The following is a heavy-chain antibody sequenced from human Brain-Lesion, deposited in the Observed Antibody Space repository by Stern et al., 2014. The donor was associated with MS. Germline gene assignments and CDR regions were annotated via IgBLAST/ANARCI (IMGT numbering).Heavy chain of an antibody. D-gene: IGHD3-3*01. CDR3: GRDQRGITIFGVVTDYYYLGMDV. Sequence: QLVQSGAEVKKPGASVKVSCKTSGYIFTGYYIHWVRQAPGQGLEWKVWINTKNGGKKEGKKVQGRVTMSREKAKSTGYVELSSLTSDDTAVYYCGRDQRGITIFGVVTDYYYLGMDVWGQGTTVTVSS. V-gene: IGHV1-2*02. J-gene: IGHJ6*02. CDR1: GYIFTGYY. CDR2: INTKNGGK.